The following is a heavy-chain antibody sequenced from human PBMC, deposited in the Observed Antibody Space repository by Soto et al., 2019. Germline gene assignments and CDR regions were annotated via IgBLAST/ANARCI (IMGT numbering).Heavy chain of an antibody. V-gene: IGHV3-30-3*01. D-gene: IGHD2-15*01. J-gene: IGHJ4*02. CDR1: GFTFSSYA. Sequence: GGSLRLSCAASGFTFSSYAMHWVRQAPGKGLEWVAVISYDGSNRYYADSVKGRFTISRDNSKNTLYLQMNSLRAEDTAVYYCEVVPSSDPCYWGQGTLVTVSS. CDR2: ISYDGSNR. CDR3: EVVPSSDPCY.